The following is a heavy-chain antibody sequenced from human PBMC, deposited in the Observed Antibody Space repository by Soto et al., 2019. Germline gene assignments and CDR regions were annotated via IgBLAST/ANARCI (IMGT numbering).Heavy chain of an antibody. V-gene: IGHV1-69*02. D-gene: IGHD4-17*01. CDR3: ARGYGDHWYFDL. CDR1: GGTFSSYS. CDR2: IIPILGIA. Sequence: QVQRVQSGAEVKKPGSSVKVSCKASGGTFSSYSISWVRQAPGQGLEWMGRIIPILGIANYAQKFQGRVTITADKSTSTAYMELSSLRSEDTAVYYCARGYGDHWYFDLWGRGTLVTVSS. J-gene: IGHJ2*01.